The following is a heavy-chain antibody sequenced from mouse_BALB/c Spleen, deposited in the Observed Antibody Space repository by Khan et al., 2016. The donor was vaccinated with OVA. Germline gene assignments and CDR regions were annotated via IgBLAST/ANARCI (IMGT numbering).Heavy chain of an antibody. CDR1: GYSITSDYA. V-gene: IGHV3-2*02. CDR3: EMGRTY. J-gene: IGHJ3*01. D-gene: IGHD4-1*01. CDR2: ISYSGRT. Sequence: EVQLQESGPGLVKPSQSLFLTCTVTGYSITSDYAWNWIRQFPGNKLEWMGYISYSGRTSYNPSLKSRISVTRDTSKNQFFLQLNSVTTEDTATYYCEMGRTYWGQGTLVTVSA.